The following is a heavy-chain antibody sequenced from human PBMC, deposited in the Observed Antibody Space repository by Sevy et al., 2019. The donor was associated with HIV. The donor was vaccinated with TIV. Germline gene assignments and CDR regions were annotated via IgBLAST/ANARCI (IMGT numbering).Heavy chain of an antibody. CDR3: AKGVIAAAGTYFDY. CDR1: GFTFSIHA. CDR2: ISGSGGST. J-gene: IGHJ4*02. D-gene: IGHD6-13*01. Sequence: GGSLRLSCAASGFTFSIHAMSWVRQAPGKGLESVSAISGSGGSTYYADSVKGRFTISRDNSKNTLYLQMNSLRAEDTAVYYCAKGVIAAAGTYFDYWGQGTLVTVSS. V-gene: IGHV3-23*01.